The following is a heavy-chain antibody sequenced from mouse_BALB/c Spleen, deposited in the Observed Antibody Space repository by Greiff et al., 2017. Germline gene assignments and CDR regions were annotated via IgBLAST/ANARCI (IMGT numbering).Heavy chain of an antibody. Sequence: DVKLVESGGGLVQPGGSLKLSCAASGFTFSSYGMSWVRQTPDKRLELVATINSNGGSTYYPDSVKGRFTISRDNAKNTLYLQMSSLKSEDTAMYYCAREYYGSSWDFDYWGQGTTLTVSS. CDR2: INSNGGST. V-gene: IGHV5-6-3*01. CDR1: GFTFSSYG. CDR3: AREYYGSSWDFDY. D-gene: IGHD1-1*01. J-gene: IGHJ2*01.